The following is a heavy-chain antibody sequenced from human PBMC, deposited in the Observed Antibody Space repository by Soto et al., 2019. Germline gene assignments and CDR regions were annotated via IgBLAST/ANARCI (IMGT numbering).Heavy chain of an antibody. V-gene: IGHV5-10-1*01. J-gene: IGHJ6*02. Sequence: PGQFPKISCTGSGYKCTNYWLIWVRQMPGKGLEWMGKIDPTESHTKYSPSFQGHVTISVDKSITTAYLQWNSLKASDTAIYYCASCAVGDSVLDVSGQGTTVTAS. CDR2: IDPTESHT. CDR1: GYKCTNYW. CDR3: ASCAVGDSVLDV. D-gene: IGHD1-26*01.